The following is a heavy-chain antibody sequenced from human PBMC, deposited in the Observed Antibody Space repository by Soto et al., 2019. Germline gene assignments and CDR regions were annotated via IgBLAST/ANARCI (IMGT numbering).Heavy chain of an antibody. CDR3: ARDGRYSGSYGGYYFDY. V-gene: IGHV1-18*01. J-gene: IGHJ4*02. D-gene: IGHD1-26*01. CDR2: ISAYNGNT. CDR1: SYTFTSCG. Sequence: QVQLVQYGAEVKKPGASVKVSCKASSYTFTSCGISWVRQAPGQGLEWMGWISAYNGNTNYAQKIQGRVTMTTDTSTSTAYMELRSLRSDDTAVYYCARDGRYSGSYGGYYFDYWGQGTLVTVSS.